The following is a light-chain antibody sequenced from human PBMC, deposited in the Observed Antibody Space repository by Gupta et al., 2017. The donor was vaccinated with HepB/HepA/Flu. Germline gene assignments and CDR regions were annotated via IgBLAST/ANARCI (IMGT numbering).Light chain of an antibody. CDR1: SPNIGAGYD. CDR2: GNS. CDR3: QSYDSSRSGYVV. V-gene: IGLV1-40*01. J-gene: IGLJ2*01. Sequence: QSVLTQPPSLSGAPGQRFTISCTGSSPNIGAGYDVHWYQQLPGTAPNLLIYGNSNRPSGVPDRFSGSKSGTSASLAITELQTEEEADYYCQSYDSSRSGYVVFGGGTKLTVL.